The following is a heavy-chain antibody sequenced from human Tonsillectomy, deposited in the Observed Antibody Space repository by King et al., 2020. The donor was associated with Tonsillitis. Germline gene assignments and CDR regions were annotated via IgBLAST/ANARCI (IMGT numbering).Heavy chain of an antibody. CDR2: ISAGGGST. CDR3: AKGPDY. J-gene: IGHJ4*02. Sequence: VQLVESGGGLVQPGGSLRLSCAASAFTFSSYAMSWVRQVPGKGLEWVSGISAGGGSTYYSDSVRGRFTISRDNSKNTLYLQMNNLRADDTAVYYCAKGPDYWGQGTLVTVSS. V-gene: IGHV3-23*04. CDR1: AFTFSSYA.